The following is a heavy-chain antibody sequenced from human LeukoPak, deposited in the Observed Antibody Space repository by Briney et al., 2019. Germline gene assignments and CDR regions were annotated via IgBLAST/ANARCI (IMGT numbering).Heavy chain of an antibody. CDR3: ATIRPGSGSYGAFDM. Sequence: PGGSPRLSCAASGFTFSSYSMNWVRQAPGKGLEWVSYIISSSSSIYYADSVKGRFTISRDNAKNSLSLQMNSLRAEDTAVYYCATIRPGSGSYGAFDMWGQGTMVTVSS. D-gene: IGHD3-10*01. CDR1: GFTFSSYS. CDR2: IISSSSSI. V-gene: IGHV3-48*04. J-gene: IGHJ3*02.